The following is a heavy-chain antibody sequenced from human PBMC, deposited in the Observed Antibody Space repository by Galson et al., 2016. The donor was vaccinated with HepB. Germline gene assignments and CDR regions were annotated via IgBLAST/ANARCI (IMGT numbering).Heavy chain of an antibody. Sequence: SETLSLTCIVSDASISSSSYYWGWIRQPPGKGLEWIGNIHYSGNSYYNPSLKGRVTISIDTSKNQFSLKLNSVTAADTAVYYCARDSSPPPYYRYGIDVWGQGTTVIVSS. D-gene: IGHD6-13*01. CDR2: IHYSGNS. CDR3: ARDSSPPPYYRYGIDV. V-gene: IGHV4-39*07. CDR1: DASISSSSYY. J-gene: IGHJ6*02.